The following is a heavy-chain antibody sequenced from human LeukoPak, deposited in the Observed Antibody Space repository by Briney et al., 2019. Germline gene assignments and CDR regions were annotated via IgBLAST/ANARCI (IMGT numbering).Heavy chain of an antibody. CDR3: ARGLVRGSGKIDY. J-gene: IGHJ4*02. V-gene: IGHV4-31*03. CDR1: GGSISSGGYY. Sequence: PSETLSLTCTVSGGSISSGGYYWSWIRQHPGKGLEWIGYIYYSGSTYYNPSLKSRVTISVDTSKKQFSLKLSSVTAADTAVYYCARGLVRGSGKIDYWGQGTLVTVSS. CDR2: IYYSGST. D-gene: IGHD3-10*01.